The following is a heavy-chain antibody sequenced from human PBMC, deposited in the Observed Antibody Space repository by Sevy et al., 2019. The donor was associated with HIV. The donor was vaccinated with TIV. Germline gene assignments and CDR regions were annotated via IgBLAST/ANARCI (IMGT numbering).Heavy chain of an antibody. Sequence: GGSLRLSCAASGFTVSSNYMSWVRQAPGKGLEWVSVIYSGGSTYYEDSVKGRFTISRDNSKNTLYLQMNGLRAEDTAVYYCARVTDCSGGSCYFLSAFDIWGQGTMVTVSS. V-gene: IGHV3-53*01. D-gene: IGHD2-15*01. CDR2: IYSGGST. CDR1: GFTVSSNY. J-gene: IGHJ3*02. CDR3: ARVTDCSGGSCYFLSAFDI.